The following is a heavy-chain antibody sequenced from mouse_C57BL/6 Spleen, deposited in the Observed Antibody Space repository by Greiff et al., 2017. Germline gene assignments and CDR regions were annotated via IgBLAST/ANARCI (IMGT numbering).Heavy chain of an antibody. CDR2: IDPSDSET. V-gene: IGHV1-52*01. CDR3: ATYSNYEGWFAY. J-gene: IGHJ3*01. D-gene: IGHD2-5*01. CDR1: GYTFTSYW. Sequence: QVQLQQPGAELVRPGSSVKLSCKASGYTFTSYWMHWVKQRPIQGLEWIGNIDPSDSETHYNQKFKDKATWTVDKSSSTAYLQLSSLTSEDSAVYYCATYSNYEGWFAYWGQGTLVTVSA.